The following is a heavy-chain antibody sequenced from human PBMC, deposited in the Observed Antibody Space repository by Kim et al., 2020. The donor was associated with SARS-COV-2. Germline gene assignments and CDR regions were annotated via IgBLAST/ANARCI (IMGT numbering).Heavy chain of an antibody. J-gene: IGHJ4*02. Sequence: YAKSVKGRCTISRDNAKNSLYLQMNGLRAEVTAVYYCARAEVVAADFDYWGQGTLVTVSS. V-gene: IGHV3-11*06. CDR3: ARAEVVAADFDY. D-gene: IGHD2-15*01.